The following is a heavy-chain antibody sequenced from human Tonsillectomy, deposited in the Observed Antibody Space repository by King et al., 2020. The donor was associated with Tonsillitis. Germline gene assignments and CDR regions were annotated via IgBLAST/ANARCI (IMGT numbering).Heavy chain of an antibody. D-gene: IGHD1-20*01. J-gene: IGHJ3*02. V-gene: IGHV1-69*01. CDR2: IMPIFGTV. CDR1: GGIFSSYA. Sequence: QLVQSGAEVKKPGSSVKVSCKASGGIFSSYAISWVRQAPGQGLEWMGGIMPIFGTVNYAQKFQGRVAITADESTSTVYMELSSLRSEDTAVYYCARVRHNWKSHDAFDIWGQGTMVTVSS. CDR3: ARVRHNWKSHDAFDI.